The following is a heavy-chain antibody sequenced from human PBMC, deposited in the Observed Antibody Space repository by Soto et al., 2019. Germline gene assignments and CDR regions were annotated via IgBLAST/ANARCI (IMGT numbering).Heavy chain of an antibody. CDR3: AKARVLTAVLVTAYHY. Sequence: EVQLLESGGGLVQPGGSLRLSCAASGFTFSSYAMSWVRQAPGKGLEWVSAISGSGGSTYYADSVKGRFSISRDNSKNTLCLQMNSLRAEDTAVYYCAKARVLTAVLVTAYHYWGQGTLVTVSS. V-gene: IGHV3-23*01. J-gene: IGHJ4*02. D-gene: IGHD2-21*02. CDR2: ISGSGGST. CDR1: GFTFSSYA.